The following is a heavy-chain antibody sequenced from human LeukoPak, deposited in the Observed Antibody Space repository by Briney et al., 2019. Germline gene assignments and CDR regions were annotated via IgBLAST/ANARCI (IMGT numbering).Heavy chain of an antibody. V-gene: IGHV1-2*02. CDR1: GYSFSDNY. Sequence: ASVKVSCKASGYSFSDNYMHWVRQAPGQGLEWMGWINPNSGGTDYAQKFQSRVTMTRDTSISTAYMELSGLTSDDTAVYFCAREVYGDSSFDYWGQGTLLTVSS. D-gene: IGHD4-17*01. CDR2: INPNSGGT. J-gene: IGHJ4*02. CDR3: AREVYGDSSFDY.